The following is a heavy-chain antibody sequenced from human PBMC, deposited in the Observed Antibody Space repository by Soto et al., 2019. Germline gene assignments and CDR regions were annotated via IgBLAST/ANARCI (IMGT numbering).Heavy chain of an antibody. CDR1: GGSISSYY. CDR3: ARGEVLRFGESK. Sequence: SETLSLTCTVSGGSISSYYWSWIRQPPGKGLEWIGYIYYSGSTNYNPSLKSRVTISVDTSKNQFSLKLSSVTAADTAVYYCARGEVLRFGESKWGQGTLVTVSS. V-gene: IGHV4-59*01. CDR2: IYYSGST. D-gene: IGHD3-10*01. J-gene: IGHJ4*02.